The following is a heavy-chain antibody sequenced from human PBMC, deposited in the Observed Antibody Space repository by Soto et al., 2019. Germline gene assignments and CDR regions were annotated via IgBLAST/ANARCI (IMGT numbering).Heavy chain of an antibody. J-gene: IGHJ6*02. V-gene: IGHV4-31*03. CDR2: ISHSGST. CDR1: GGSNSSGGYY. CDR3: ARDCGDCSGGSCKYGMDA. D-gene: IGHD2-15*01. Sequence: SETLSLTCTVSGGSNSSGGYYWSWIRQHPGKGLGWIGYISHSGSTYYNPSLKSRVTISVDTSKNQFSLKLSSVTAADTAVYYCARDCGDCSGGSCKYGMDAWHQGTTVPVSS.